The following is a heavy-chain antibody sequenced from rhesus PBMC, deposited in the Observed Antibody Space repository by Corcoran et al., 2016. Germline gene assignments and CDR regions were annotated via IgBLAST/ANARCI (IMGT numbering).Heavy chain of an antibody. V-gene: IGHV4S10*01. CDR1: GGSISDSYR. CDR3: ARDRTRGGSSWVSFDY. J-gene: IGHJ4*01. CDR2: IYGSSTST. D-gene: IGHD4-29*01. Sequence: QVQLQESGPGVVKPSETLSLTCAVSGGSISDSYRWSWIRQPPGKGLEWIGYIYGSSTSTNYNPAPKSRVTISKDTSKHQFSLKLSSVTAADTAVYYCARDRTRGGSSWVSFDYWGQGVLVTVSS.